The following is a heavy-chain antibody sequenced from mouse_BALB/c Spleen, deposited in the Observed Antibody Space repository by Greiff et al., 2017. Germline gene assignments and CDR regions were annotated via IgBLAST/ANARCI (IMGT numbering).Heavy chain of an antibody. Sequence: EVQLVESGGGLVKPGGSLKLSCAASGFAFSSYDMSWVRQTPEKRLEWVAYISSGGGSTYYPDTVKGRFTISRDNAKNTLYLQMSSLKSEDTAMYYCARHDGYYGAMDYWGQGTSVTVSS. CDR1: GFAFSSYD. D-gene: IGHD2-3*01. V-gene: IGHV5-12-1*01. CDR2: ISSGGGST. J-gene: IGHJ4*01. CDR3: ARHDGYYGAMDY.